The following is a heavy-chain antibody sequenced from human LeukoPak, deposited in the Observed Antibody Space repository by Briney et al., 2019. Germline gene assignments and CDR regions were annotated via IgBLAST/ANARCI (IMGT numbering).Heavy chain of an antibody. D-gene: IGHD6-13*01. CDR3: ARGQYSSWYYYYYYMDV. J-gene: IGHJ6*03. V-gene: IGHV3-7*01. CDR2: IKQDGSEK. Sequence: GGSLRLSCAASGFTFSSYWMSWVRQAPGKGLEWVANIKQDGSEKYYVDSVKGRFTISRDNAKNSLYLQMNGLRAEDTAVYYCARGQYSSWYYYYYYMDVWGKGTTVTVSS. CDR1: GFTFSSYW.